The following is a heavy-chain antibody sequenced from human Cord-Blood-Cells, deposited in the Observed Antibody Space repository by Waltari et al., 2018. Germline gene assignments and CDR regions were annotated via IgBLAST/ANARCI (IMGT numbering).Heavy chain of an antibody. CDR3: ARGSYFDY. J-gene: IGHJ4*02. CDR2: SYSGGST. V-gene: IGHV3-53*01. Sequence: EVQLVGSGGGLIQPGGSLRLSCAASGSTVSRNYMSWVGQAPGKGLEWGLFSYSGGSTYYADCGKSRFTISRDNSKNTLYLQMNSLRAEDTAVYYCARGSYFDYWGQGTLVTVSS. CDR1: GSTVSRNY.